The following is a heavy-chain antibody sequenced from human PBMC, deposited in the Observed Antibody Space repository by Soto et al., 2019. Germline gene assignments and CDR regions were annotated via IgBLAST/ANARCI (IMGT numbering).Heavy chain of an antibody. CDR2: ISAYSGNT. Sequence: TRYGISRGRLNTKQGLEWMGWISAYSGNTGYAQKFQGRVTMTRNTSISTAYMELSSLRSEDTAVYYCERGRGYCSSTSCYRYWGQGTLVTVSS. J-gene: IGHJ4*02. V-gene: IGHV1-8*01. CDR1: TRYG. D-gene: IGHD2-2*02. CDR3: ERGRGYCSSTSCYRY.